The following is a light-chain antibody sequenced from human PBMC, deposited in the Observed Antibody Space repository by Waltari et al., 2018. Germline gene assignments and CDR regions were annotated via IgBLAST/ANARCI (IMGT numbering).Light chain of an antibody. V-gene: IGKV2D-29*01. CDR3: MQSMQLPLT. CDR1: QRLLNSDGRTY. Sequence: VMTQSPLSLSVTPGQPASISSTSSQRLLNSDGRTYLYWYLQKSRQPPQLLIYEVSNRLSGVPDRFSGSGSGTDFTLKISRVEAEDVGIYYCMQSMQLPLTFGGGTKVEIK. J-gene: IGKJ4*01. CDR2: EVS.